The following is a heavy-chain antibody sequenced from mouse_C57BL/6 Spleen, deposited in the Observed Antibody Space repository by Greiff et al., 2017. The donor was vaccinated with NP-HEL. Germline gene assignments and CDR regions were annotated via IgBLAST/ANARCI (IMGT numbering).Heavy chain of an antibody. D-gene: IGHD2-5*01. J-gene: IGHJ4*01. V-gene: IGHV1-52*01. CDR2: IDPSDSET. CDR1: GYTFTSYW. CDR3: AREHSKGAMDY. Sequence: VQLKQPGAELVRPGSSVKLSCKASGYTFTSYWMHWVKQRPIQGLEWIGNIDPSDSETHYNQKFKDKATLTVDKSSSTAYMQLSSLTSEDSAVYYCAREHSKGAMDYWGQRTSVTVSS.